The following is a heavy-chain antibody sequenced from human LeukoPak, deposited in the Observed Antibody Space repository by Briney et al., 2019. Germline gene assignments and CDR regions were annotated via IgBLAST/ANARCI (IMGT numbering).Heavy chain of an antibody. V-gene: IGHV4-39*07. Sequence: SETLSLTCTVSGGSISSSSYYWGWIRQPPGKGLEWIGSIYYSGSTYYNPSLKSRVTISVDTSKNQFSLKLSSVTAADTAVYYCARDRDDYGDFSDAFDIWGQGTMVTVSS. CDR2: IYYSGST. J-gene: IGHJ3*02. D-gene: IGHD4-17*01. CDR3: ARDRDDYGDFSDAFDI. CDR1: GGSISSSSYY.